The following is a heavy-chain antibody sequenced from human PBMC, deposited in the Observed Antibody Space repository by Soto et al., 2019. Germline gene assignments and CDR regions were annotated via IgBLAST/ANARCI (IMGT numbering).Heavy chain of an antibody. V-gene: IGHV3-23*01. D-gene: IGHD6-6*01. CDR1: GFTFSSYA. CDR2: ISGSDDST. J-gene: IGHJ4*02. Sequence: EVQLLESGGGLVQPGESLRLSRAASGFTFSSYAISWVRQAPGKGLEWVSVISGSDDSTYYADSVKGRFTISRDNSKNTLYLQMNSLRAEDTAVYYCAKTSSSSTFDYWGQGTLVTVSS. CDR3: AKTSSSSTFDY.